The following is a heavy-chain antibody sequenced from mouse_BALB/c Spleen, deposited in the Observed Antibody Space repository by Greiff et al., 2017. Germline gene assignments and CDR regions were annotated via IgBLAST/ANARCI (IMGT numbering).Heavy chain of an antibody. V-gene: IGHV1-5*01. CDR3: TRRYGLGAMDY. D-gene: IGHD2-10*02. CDR1: GYSFTSYW. CDR2: IYPGNSDT. J-gene: IGHJ4*01. Sequence: VQLQQSGTVLARPGASVKMSCKASGYSFTSYWMHWVKQRPGQGLEWIGAIYPGNSDTSYNQKFKGKAKLTAVTSASTAYMELSSLTNEDSAVYYCTRRYGLGAMDYWGQGTSVTVSS.